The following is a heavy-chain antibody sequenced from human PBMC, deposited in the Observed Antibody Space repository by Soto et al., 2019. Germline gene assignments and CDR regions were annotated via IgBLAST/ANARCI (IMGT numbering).Heavy chain of an antibody. V-gene: IGHV4-30-2*01. CDR1: GGSISSGGYS. D-gene: IGHD2-15*01. Sequence: QLQLQESGSGLVKPSQTLSLTCAVSGGSISSGGYSWSWIRQPPGKGLQWIGYIYHSGSTYYNPSRTSRVTISVDRSKNQFSLKMSSVTAADTAVYYCARGQVAAAQHWGQGTLVTVSS. CDR2: IYHSGST. J-gene: IGHJ4*02. CDR3: ARGQVAAAQH.